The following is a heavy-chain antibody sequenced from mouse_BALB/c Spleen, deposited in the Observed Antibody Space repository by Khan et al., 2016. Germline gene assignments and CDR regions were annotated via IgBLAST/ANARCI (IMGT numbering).Heavy chain of an antibody. CDR3: AMGGNSLLRLSYYAMDY. CDR2: IWAGGST. CDR1: GFSLPSYG. D-gene: IGHD1-2*01. Sequence: QVQLKESGPGLVAPSQSLSITCTVSGFSLPSYGVHWVRQPPGRGLEWLGVIWAGGSTNYNSALMSRLSISKDNSKSQVFLKMNRLQTDDTAMYCCAMGGNSLLRLSYYAMDYWGQGTSVTVSS. J-gene: IGHJ4*01. V-gene: IGHV2-9*02.